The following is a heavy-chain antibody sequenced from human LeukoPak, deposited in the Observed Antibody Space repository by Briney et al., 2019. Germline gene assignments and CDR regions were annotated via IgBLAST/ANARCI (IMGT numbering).Heavy chain of an antibody. CDR2: IESDGSNT. CDR3: ARDSSYASFDY. V-gene: IGHV3-74*01. D-gene: IGHD5-18*01. J-gene: IGHJ4*02. Sequence: GGSLRLSCAASGFTFSSHWMHWVRHAPEKGLVWVSRIESDGSNTIYADSVKGRFTISRDNAKSTLYLQMNSLRAEDSAVYYCARDSSYASFDYWDQGILVTVSS. CDR1: GFTFSSHW.